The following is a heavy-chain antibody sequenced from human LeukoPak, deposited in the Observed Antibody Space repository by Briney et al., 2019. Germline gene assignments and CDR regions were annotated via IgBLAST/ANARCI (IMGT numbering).Heavy chain of an antibody. J-gene: IGHJ4*02. CDR3: ARGRGVGAPSGFFDY. V-gene: IGHV4-34*01. Sequence: SETLSLTCAVYGGSFSGYYWSWIRQPPGKGLEWIGEINHSGSTNYNPSLKSRVTISVDTSKNQFSLNLTSVTAADTAVYYCARGRGVGAPSGFFDYWGQGTLVTVSS. D-gene: IGHD1-26*01. CDR2: INHSGST. CDR1: GGSFSGYY.